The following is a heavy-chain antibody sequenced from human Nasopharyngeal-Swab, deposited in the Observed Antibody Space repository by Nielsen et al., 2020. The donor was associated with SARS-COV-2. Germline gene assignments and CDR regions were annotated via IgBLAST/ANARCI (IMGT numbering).Heavy chain of an antibody. CDR2: IGDKDHNYAT. V-gene: IGHV3-73*01. CDR1: GFIFSGSA. Sequence: GGSLRPSCAVSGFIFSGSAMHWVRQASGKGLEWVGRIGDKDHNYATTYGAAVKGRFTISKDDPKNTAFLQMDSLKTEDTALYYCTTDYYFDYWGQGTLVTVSS. J-gene: IGHJ4*02. CDR3: TTDYYFDY.